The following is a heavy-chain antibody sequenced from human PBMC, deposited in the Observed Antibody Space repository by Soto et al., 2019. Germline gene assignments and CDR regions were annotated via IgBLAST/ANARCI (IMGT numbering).Heavy chain of an antibody. J-gene: IGHJ5*01. CDR1: GFIFSGSG. D-gene: IGHD3-22*01. CDR3: ARWVGGSMYDNSGKYDS. Sequence: QVQLVESGGGVVQPGRSLRLTCAASGFIFSGSGMHWVRQAPGKGLEWVALVSNDGIRKSYGDSVKGRFTISRDNAENTLYLQMNSLRAEDTAVYYCARWVGGSMYDNSGKYDSWGQGPLVTVSS. V-gene: IGHV3-30*03. CDR2: VSNDGIRK.